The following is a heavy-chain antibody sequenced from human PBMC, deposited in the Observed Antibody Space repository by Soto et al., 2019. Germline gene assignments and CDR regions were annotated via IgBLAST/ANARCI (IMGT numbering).Heavy chain of an antibody. Sequence: QLQLQESGPGLVKPSETLSLTCTVSGASISSSSYYWGWIRQPPGKGLEWIGSIYYSGSTYYSPSLKGPVTLTVDTSKNQFPLKPSPVTAADPAVYYCARHKYCGGYCYSALRVCYYYYGMDVW. CDR2: IYYSGST. D-gene: IGHD2-21*02. V-gene: IGHV4-39*01. CDR1: GASISSSSYY. J-gene: IGHJ6*01. CDR3: ARHKYCGGYCYSALRVCYYYYGMDV.